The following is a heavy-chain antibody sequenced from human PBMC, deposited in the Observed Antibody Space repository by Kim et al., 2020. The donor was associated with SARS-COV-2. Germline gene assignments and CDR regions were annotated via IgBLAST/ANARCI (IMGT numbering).Heavy chain of an antibody. CDR1: GFTFSSYA. V-gene: IGHV3-64D*09. CDR2: IRSNGGST. Sequence: GGSLRLSCSASGFTFSSYAMHWVRQAPGKGLEYVSAIRSNGGSTYYADSVKGRFTISRDNSKNTLYLQMSSLRAEDTAVYYCVKHQPRESSRDSAVDTWG. J-gene: IGHJ5*01. CDR3: VKHQPRESSRDSAVDT. D-gene: IGHD3-22*01.